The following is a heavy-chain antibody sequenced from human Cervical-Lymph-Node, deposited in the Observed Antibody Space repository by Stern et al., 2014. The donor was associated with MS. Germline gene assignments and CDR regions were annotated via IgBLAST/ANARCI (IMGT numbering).Heavy chain of an antibody. V-gene: IGHV5-51*01. D-gene: IGHD6-19*01. CDR2: INPSESDT. CDR3: ARSLYTSAWYWFDP. CDR1: GYTFTTYN. J-gene: IGHJ5*02. Sequence: VQLVQSGAEVKKPGESLKISCKASGYTFTTYNIVWVRQMPEKALEWVGIINPSESDTKDSPSFQGQVTISADKSINTAYLQWSSLKVSDSAMYYCARSLYTSAWYWFDPWGQGTLVSVSS.